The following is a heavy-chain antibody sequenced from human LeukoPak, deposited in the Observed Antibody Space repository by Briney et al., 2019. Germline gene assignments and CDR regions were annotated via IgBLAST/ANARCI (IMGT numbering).Heavy chain of an antibody. V-gene: IGHV4-59*01. CDR3: ARRGSSGSYFHFDY. J-gene: IGHJ4*02. D-gene: IGHD3-10*01. Sequence: PSETLSLTCTVSGGSISNYYWSWIRQAPGKGLEWIGYVYYSGTTNYNPSLKSRVTISLDASNNQFSLKLSSVTSADTAVYYCARRGSSGSYFHFDYWGQGTLVTVSS. CDR1: GGSISNYY. CDR2: VYYSGTT.